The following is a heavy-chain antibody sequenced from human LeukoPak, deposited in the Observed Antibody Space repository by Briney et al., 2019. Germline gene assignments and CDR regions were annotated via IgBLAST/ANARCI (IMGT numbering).Heavy chain of an antibody. D-gene: IGHD3-16*01. V-gene: IGHV4-61*01. CDR1: GDSISSGNYY. J-gene: IGHJ4*02. CDR3: AKGRIGGPKQPFDY. Sequence: SETLSLTCTVSGDSISSGNYYWSWIRQPPGRGLVWIGHIYESGFATYNPSLKSRVNISVDTSKNQFSLRLSSVTVADTAVYYCAKGRIGGPKQPFDYWGQGTLVTVAS. CDR2: IYESGFA.